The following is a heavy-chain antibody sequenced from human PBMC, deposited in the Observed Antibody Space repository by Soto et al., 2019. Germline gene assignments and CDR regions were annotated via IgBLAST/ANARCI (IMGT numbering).Heavy chain of an antibody. Sequence: QVQLVQSGAEVKKPGASVKVSCKASGYTFTSYGISWVRQAPGQGLEWMGWISAYNGNTNYAQKLQGRVTMTTDTSTGTGYIGLRGLGSDETAGDYCARIDVGGGRNYWGQGTLVTVSS. CDR1: GYTFTSYG. CDR3: ARIDVGGGRNY. D-gene: IGHD2-15*01. J-gene: IGHJ4*02. CDR2: ISAYNGNT. V-gene: IGHV1-18*01.